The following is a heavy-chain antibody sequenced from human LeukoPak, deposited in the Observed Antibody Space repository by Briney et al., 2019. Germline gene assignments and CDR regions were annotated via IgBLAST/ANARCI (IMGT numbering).Heavy chain of an antibody. D-gene: IGHD2-2*01. CDR3: ALRCSSTSCTSVWYFDL. CDR2: INHSGST. J-gene: IGHJ2*01. V-gene: IGHV4-34*01. CDR1: GGSISSYY. Sequence: SETLSLTCTVSGGSISSYYWSWIRQPPGKGLEWIGEINHSGSTNYNPSLKSRVTISVDTSKNQFSLKLSSVTAADTAVYYCALRCSSTSCTSVWYFDLWGRGTLVTVSS.